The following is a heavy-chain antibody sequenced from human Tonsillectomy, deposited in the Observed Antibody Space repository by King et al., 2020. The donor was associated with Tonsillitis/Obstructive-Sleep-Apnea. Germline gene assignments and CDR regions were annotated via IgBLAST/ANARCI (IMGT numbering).Heavy chain of an antibody. CDR2: IYPDDSDS. J-gene: IGHJ2*01. V-gene: IGHV5-51*03. D-gene: IGHD3-22*01. CDR1: GYSFTNHW. CDR3: ARDSRSVVDNWYFDL. Sequence: VQLVESGAEVKKPGESLKISCQGSGYSFTNHWIGWVRQMPGKGLEWMGIIYPDDSDSRYSPSFQGQVTFSADKSINTVYSQGGSLKTSDTAIYFCARDSRSVVDNWYFDLWGRGPLVTVSS.